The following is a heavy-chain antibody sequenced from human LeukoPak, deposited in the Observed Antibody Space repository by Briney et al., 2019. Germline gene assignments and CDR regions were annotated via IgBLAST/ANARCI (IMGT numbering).Heavy chain of an antibody. CDR3: ARDGEGDEGWDY. CDR2: ISYSGST. CDR1: GVSILRHY. J-gene: IGHJ4*02. Sequence: SETLSLPCTVSGVSILRHYWIWIRQPPGKGLEWIGHISYSGSTNYNPSLKSRVTISVDTSKNQVSLRLSSVTAADTAVYYCARDGEGDEGWDYWGQGTLVTVSP. V-gene: IGHV4-59*11. D-gene: IGHD7-27*01.